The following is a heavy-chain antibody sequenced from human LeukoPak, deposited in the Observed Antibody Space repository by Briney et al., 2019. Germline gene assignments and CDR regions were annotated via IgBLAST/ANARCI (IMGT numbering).Heavy chain of an antibody. CDR2: IYYSGST. CDR3: ARLSVVISMPVDY. V-gene: IGHV4-30-4*01. J-gene: IGHJ4*02. CDR1: GGSISSDDYY. Sequence: SETLSLTCTVSGGSISSDDYYWSWIRQPPGKGLEWIGYIYYSGSTYYNPSLKSRFTISVDTSKNQFSLKLSSVTAADTAVYYCARLSVVISMPVDYWGQGTLVTVSS. D-gene: IGHD3-22*01.